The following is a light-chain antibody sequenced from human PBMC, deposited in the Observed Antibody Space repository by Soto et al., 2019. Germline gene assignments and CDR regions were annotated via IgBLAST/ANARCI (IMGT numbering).Light chain of an antibody. CDR3: SSYTSTSTLVV. J-gene: IGLJ2*01. CDR2: DVT. Sequence: QSVLTQPASVSGSPGQSITISCTGTSSDIGDDYVSWYQQYPGKVPKLMIYDVTNRASGVPSRFSASKSGDTASLTISGLQAEDEADYYCSSYTSTSTLVVFGGGTKLTVL. CDR1: SSDIGDDY. V-gene: IGLV2-14*01.